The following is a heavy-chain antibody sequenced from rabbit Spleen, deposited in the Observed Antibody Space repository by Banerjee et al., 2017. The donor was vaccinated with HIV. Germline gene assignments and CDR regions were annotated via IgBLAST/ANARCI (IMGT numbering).Heavy chain of an antibody. Sequence: QEQLVESGGGLVQPGGSLKLSCKASGFDFSNYGVSWVRQAPGKGLEWIGYIEPVFGITYYANWVNGRFSISRENAQNTVFLQMTSLTAADTATYFCARDLTGVIGLNFSLWGPGTLVTVS. CDR1: GFDFSNYG. V-gene: IGHV1S47*01. CDR3: ARDLTGVIGLNFSL. D-gene: IGHD1-1*01. J-gene: IGHJ4*01. CDR2: IEPVFGIT.